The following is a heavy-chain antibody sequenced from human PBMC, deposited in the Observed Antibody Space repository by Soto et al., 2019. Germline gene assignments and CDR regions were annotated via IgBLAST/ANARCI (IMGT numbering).Heavy chain of an antibody. D-gene: IGHD1-26*01. J-gene: IGHJ4*02. Sequence: GASVKVSCKASGGTFSSYAISWVRQAPGQGLEWMGGIIPIFGTANYAQKFQGRVTITADESTSTAYMELSSLRSEDTAVYYCARDPIKPSMWELHGYFDYWGQGTLVTVSS. CDR2: IIPIFGTA. V-gene: IGHV1-69*13. CDR1: GGTFSSYA. CDR3: ARDPIKPSMWELHGYFDY.